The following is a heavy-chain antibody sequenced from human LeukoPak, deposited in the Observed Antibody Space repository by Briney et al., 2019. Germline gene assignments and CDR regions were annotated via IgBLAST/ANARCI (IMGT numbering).Heavy chain of an antibody. Sequence: GGSLRLSCAASGFTFCIYPVRWVRQAPGKGLEWVSGISGSGGSTSYADSVKGRFTVSRDNSKNTLYLQMSSLRAEDTALYYCAKRSGYDFWSGFDPWGQGTLVIVSS. CDR3: AKRSGYDFWSGFDP. V-gene: IGHV3-23*01. CDR2: ISGSGGST. J-gene: IGHJ5*02. CDR1: GFTFCIYP. D-gene: IGHD3-3*01.